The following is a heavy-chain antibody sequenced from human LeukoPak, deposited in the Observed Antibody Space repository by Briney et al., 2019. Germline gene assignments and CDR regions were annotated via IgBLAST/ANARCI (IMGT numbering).Heavy chain of an antibody. CDR1: GGSISSYY. Sequence: SETLSLTCTVSGGSISSYYWSWIRQPPGKGLEWIGYIYYSGSTNYNPSLKSRVTISVDTSKNQFSLKLSSVTAADTAVYYCARPNYYGSGSWADWGQGTLVTVSS. D-gene: IGHD3-10*01. CDR2: IYYSGST. J-gene: IGHJ4*02. V-gene: IGHV4-59*01. CDR3: ARPNYYGSGSWAD.